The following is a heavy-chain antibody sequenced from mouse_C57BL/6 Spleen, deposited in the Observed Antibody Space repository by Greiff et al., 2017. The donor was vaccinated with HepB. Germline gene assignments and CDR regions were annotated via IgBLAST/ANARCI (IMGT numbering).Heavy chain of an antibody. V-gene: IGHV2-9-1*01. J-gene: IGHJ2*01. CDR3: ARNYGSSGYYFDD. D-gene: IGHD3-2*02. CDR1: GFSLTSYA. Sequence: VQLQESGPGLVAPSQSLSITCTVPGFSLTSYAISWVRQPPGKGLEWLGVIWTGGGTNYNSALKSRLSISKDNSKSQVFLKMNSLQTDDTARYYCARNYGSSGYYFDDWGQGTTLTVSS. CDR2: IWTGGGT.